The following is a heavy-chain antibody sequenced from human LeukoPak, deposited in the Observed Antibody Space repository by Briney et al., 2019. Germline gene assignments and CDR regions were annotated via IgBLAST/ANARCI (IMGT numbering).Heavy chain of an antibody. Sequence: SETLTLTCTVSGGSVRSGRYYWSWIRQPPGKGLEWIGYIYYSGSTNYNPSLKSRVTISVDTSKNQFSLKLSSVTAADTAVYYCARYLGSSGWATIDYWGQGTLVTVSS. J-gene: IGHJ4*02. CDR3: ARYLGSSGWATIDY. V-gene: IGHV4-61*01. D-gene: IGHD6-19*01. CDR2: IYYSGST. CDR1: GGSVRSGRYY.